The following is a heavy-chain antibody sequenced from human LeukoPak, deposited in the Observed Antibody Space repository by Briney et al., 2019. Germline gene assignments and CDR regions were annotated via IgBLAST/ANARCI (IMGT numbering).Heavy chain of an antibody. CDR3: AKDVRRCNGACT. CDR1: GFTFSTYT. D-gene: IGHD2-8*01. J-gene: IGHJ5*02. V-gene: IGHV3-23*01. Sequence: GGSLRLSCVASGFTFSTYTMNWIRQAPGKGLEWVSGISASGGDTFYADSVKGRFTISRDNSKNTLSLQMNSLRVEDTAIYYCAKDVRRCNGACTWGQGTLVTVSS. CDR2: ISASGGDT.